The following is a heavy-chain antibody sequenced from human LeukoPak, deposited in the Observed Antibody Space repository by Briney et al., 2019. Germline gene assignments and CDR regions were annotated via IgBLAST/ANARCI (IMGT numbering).Heavy chain of an antibody. CDR3: VKDKEVTSSLQGDY. J-gene: IGHJ4*02. CDR2: ISGSGGSA. CDR1: GFTFSFYA. V-gene: IGHV3-23*01. D-gene: IGHD4-17*01. Sequence: GGSLRLSCAASGFTFSFYAMSWVRQVPGKGLEWVSFISGSGGSAWYADSAKGRFTISRDNSKNTLYLQMNSLRADDTAVYYCVKDKEVTSSLQGDYWGQGTLVTVSS.